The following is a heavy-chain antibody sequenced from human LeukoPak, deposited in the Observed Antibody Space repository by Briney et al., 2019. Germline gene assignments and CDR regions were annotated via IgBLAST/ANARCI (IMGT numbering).Heavy chain of an antibody. Sequence: GGSLRLSCAASGFTFSSYGMHWVRQAPGKGLEWVTFIWYDESNKYYADSVKGRFTISRDNSKNTLYLQMNSLRDEDTAVYYRARDPLGGLFDYWGQGTLVTVSS. CDR2: IWYDESNK. V-gene: IGHV3-33*01. D-gene: IGHD7-27*01. CDR1: GFTFSSYG. CDR3: ARDPLGGLFDY. J-gene: IGHJ4*02.